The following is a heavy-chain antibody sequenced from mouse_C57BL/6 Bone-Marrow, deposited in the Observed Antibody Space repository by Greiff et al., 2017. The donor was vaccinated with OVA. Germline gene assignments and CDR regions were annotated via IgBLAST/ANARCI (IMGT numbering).Heavy chain of an antibody. D-gene: IGHD1-1*01. Sequence: QVQLQQSGPELVKPGASVTISCKASGYAFSSSWMNWVKQRPGKGLEWIGRIYPGDGDTNYNGKFKGKATLTADKSSSTAYMQLSSLTSEDSAVYFCERRGIYYYGSKGYFDYWGRGTTLTVSS. CDR3: ERRGIYYYGSKGYFDY. V-gene: IGHV1-82*01. J-gene: IGHJ2*01. CDR1: GYAFSSSW. CDR2: IYPGDGDT.